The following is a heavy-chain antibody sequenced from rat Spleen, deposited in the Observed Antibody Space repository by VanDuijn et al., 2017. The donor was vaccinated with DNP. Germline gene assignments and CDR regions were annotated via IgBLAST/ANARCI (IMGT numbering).Heavy chain of an antibody. CDR2: ISFDGAGT. V-gene: IGHV5-22*01. CDR3: ATQSFSIAAIWFPY. D-gene: IGHD1-2*01. Sequence: EVQRVESGGGLVQPGRSLKLSCAASGFIFSDYYMAWVRQTPTKGLEWVSSISFDGAGTYYGDSVKGRFTISRDNAKSTLYLQMNSLRSEDMATYYCATQSFSIAAIWFPYWGQGTLVTVSS. J-gene: IGHJ3*01. CDR1: GFIFSDYY.